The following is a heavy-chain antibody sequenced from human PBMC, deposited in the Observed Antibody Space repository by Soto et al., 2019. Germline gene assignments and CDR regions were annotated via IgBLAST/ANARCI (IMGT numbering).Heavy chain of an antibody. CDR1: GGSINSGGYY. CDR3: ARVYRQSGYSISLLFDY. Sequence: QVQLRESGPGLVKPSQTLSLTCTVSGGSINSGGYYWTWIRQHPGKCLEWIGNMDYSGGTSYTPFFSGRFIISADTSENHFPLKLSSVTSTDTAVYFCARVYRQSGYSISLLFDYWGHGTLVNVSS. D-gene: IGHD6-13*01. CDR2: MDYSGGT. J-gene: IGHJ4*01. V-gene: IGHV4-31*03.